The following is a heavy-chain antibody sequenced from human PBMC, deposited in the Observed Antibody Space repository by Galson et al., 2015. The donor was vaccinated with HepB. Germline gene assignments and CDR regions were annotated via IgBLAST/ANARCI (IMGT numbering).Heavy chain of an antibody. CDR3: ARADGYYYDY. J-gene: IGHJ4*02. CDR1: GGSISSGGYS. CDR2: IYHSGST. Sequence: LSLTCAVSGGSISSGGYSWSWIRQPPGKGLEWIGYIYHSGSTYYNPSLKSRVTISVDRSKNQFSLKLSSVTAADTAVYYCARADGYYYDYWGQGTLVTVSS. D-gene: IGHD3-22*01. V-gene: IGHV4-30-2*01.